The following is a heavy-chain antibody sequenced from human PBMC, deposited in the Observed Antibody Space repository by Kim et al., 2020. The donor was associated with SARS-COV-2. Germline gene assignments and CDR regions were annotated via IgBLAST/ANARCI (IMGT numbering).Heavy chain of an antibody. CDR2: ISHDGNTI. D-gene: IGHD6-13*01. CDR3: AREDSSQDHGRFDP. CDR1: GFIFSDYY. Sequence: GGYLRLSCAASGFIFSDYYMSWVRQAPGKGLEWISYISHDGNTIYYAESVKGRFTISRDNAKNSLYLLMNSLRPEDTAIYYCAREDSSQDHGRFDPWGQGTLVTVSS. V-gene: IGHV3-11*01. J-gene: IGHJ5*02.